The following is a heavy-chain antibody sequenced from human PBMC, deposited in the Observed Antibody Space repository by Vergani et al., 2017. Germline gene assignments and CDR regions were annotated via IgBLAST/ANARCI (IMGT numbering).Heavy chain of an antibody. D-gene: IGHD6-13*01. CDR1: GGSISSYY. V-gene: IGHV4-59*01. CDR2: IYYSGST. J-gene: IGHJ6*02. CDR3: ARSSPGIAAAGQLGARGRFDYYYYGMDV. Sequence: QVQLQESGPGLVKPSETLSLTCTVSGGSISSYYWSWIRQPPGKGLEWIGYIYYSGSTNYNPSLKSRVTISVDTSKNQFSLKLSSVTAADTAVYYCARSSPGIAAAGQLGARGRFDYYYYGMDVWGQGTTVTVSS.